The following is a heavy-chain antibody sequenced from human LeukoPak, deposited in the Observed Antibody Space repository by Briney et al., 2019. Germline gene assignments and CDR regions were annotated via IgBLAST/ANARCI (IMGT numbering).Heavy chain of an antibody. D-gene: IGHD3-22*01. V-gene: IGHV3-23*01. J-gene: IGHJ4*02. Sequence: PGGSLRLSCAASGFTFSSYGMSWVRQAPGKGLEWVSAISGSGGSTYYADSVKGRFTISRDNSKNTLYLQMNSLRAEDTAVYYCAKSPHYDSSGPRDYWGQGTLVTVSS. CDR1: GFTFSSYG. CDR3: AKSPHYDSSGPRDY. CDR2: ISGSGGST.